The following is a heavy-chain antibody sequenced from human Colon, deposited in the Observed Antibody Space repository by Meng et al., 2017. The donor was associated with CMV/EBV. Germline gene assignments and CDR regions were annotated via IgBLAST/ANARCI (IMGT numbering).Heavy chain of an antibody. D-gene: IGHD2-2*01. CDR2: INQDGSEK. CDR1: GFTFSNYW. CDR3: ARRPLGFCSSMSCQPLWYFDL. J-gene: IGHJ2*01. V-gene: IGHV3-7*01. Sequence: GESLKISCAASGFTFSNYWMNWVRQAPGKGLEWVANINQDGSEKYYVGSVKGRFTISRDNAKNSLYLQMNSLRAEDAAVYYCARRPLGFCSSMSCQPLWYFDLWGRDTLVTVSS.